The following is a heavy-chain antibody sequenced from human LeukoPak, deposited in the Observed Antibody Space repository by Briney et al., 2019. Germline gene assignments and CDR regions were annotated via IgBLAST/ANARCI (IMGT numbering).Heavy chain of an antibody. D-gene: IGHD3-22*01. CDR1: DGSISTYY. Sequence: SETLSLTCTVSDGSISTYYWNWFRRPPGKGLKWIGHIYYSGTTHYNPSLKSRVSISIDTSKNQFSLKLRSVTAVDTAVYYCARWGHFDTSGYFVVDYWGQGTLVTVSS. CDR3: ARWGHFDTSGYFVVDY. V-gene: IGHV4-59*01. CDR2: IYYSGTT. J-gene: IGHJ4*02.